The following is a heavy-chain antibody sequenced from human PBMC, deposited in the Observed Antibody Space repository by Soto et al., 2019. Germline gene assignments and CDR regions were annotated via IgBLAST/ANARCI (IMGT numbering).Heavy chain of an antibody. J-gene: IGHJ6*02. CDR1: GGSFSGYY. Sequence: QVQLQQWGAGLLKPSETLSLTCAVYGGSFSGYYWSWIRQPPGKGLEWLGEINHSGSTNYNPSLKSRVTISVDTSKNQFSLKLSSVTAADTAVYYCDGSLARGYYCYGMDVWGQGTTVTVSS. CDR3: DGSLARGYYCYGMDV. D-gene: IGHD1-1*01. V-gene: IGHV4-34*01. CDR2: INHSGST.